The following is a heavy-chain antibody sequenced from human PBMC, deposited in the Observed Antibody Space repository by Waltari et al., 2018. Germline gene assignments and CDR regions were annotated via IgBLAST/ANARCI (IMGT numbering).Heavy chain of an antibody. CDR3: ARGGMTPWDY. Sequence: QVQLVQSGGEVKKPGASVKVSCKTSCYTFMNFGVTWVRQAPGQGFEWMGWISGHTGKTNYARKFQGRVTMTTDTSTTTAYLELRSLTSDDTAFYYCARGGMTPWDYWGQGTLVSVSS. CDR2: ISGHTGKT. J-gene: IGHJ4*02. CDR1: CYTFMNFG. V-gene: IGHV1-18*01. D-gene: IGHD3-10*01.